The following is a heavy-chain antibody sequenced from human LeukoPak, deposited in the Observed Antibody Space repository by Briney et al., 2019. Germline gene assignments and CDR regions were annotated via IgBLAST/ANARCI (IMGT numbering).Heavy chain of an antibody. CDR1: RFTFSNYA. CDR3: AKSRGNKLVVVTAIRMYYYYGMDV. D-gene: IGHD2-21*02. J-gene: IGHJ6*02. Sequence: PGGSLRLSCAASRFTFSNYAMSWVRQAPGKGLEWVSAISGSGGSTYYADSVKGRFTISRDNSKNTLYLQMNSLRAEDTAVYYCAKSRGNKLVVVTAIRMYYYYGMDVWGPGTTVTVSS. V-gene: IGHV3-23*01. CDR2: ISGSGGST.